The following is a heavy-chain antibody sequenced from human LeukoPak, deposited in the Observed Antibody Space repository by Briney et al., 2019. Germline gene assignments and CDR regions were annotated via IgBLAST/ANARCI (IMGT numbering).Heavy chain of an antibody. D-gene: IGHD3-3*01. V-gene: IGHV3-30*04. J-gene: IGHJ2*01. Sequence: GGSLRLSCAASGFTLSSYAMSWVRQAPGKGLEWVAVISYDGSNKYYADSVKGRFTISRDNSKNTLYLQMNSLRAEDTAVYYCAREWSYDFWSGYYTGWYFDLWGRGTLVTVSS. CDR2: ISYDGSNK. CDR3: AREWSYDFWSGYYTGWYFDL. CDR1: GFTLSSYA.